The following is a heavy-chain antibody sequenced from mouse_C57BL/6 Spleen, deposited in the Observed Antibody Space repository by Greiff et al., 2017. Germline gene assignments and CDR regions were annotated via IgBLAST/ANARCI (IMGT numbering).Heavy chain of an antibody. D-gene: IGHD2-4*01. CDR2: IYPGDGDT. Sequence: VKLQQSGPELVKPGASVKISCKASGYAFSSSWMNWVKQRPGKGLEWIGRIYPGDGDTNYNGKFKGKATLTADKSSSTAYMQLSSLTSEDSAVYFCARRGDYYYAMDYWGQGTSVTVSS. CDR1: GYAFSSSW. V-gene: IGHV1-82*01. CDR3: ARRGDYYYAMDY. J-gene: IGHJ4*01.